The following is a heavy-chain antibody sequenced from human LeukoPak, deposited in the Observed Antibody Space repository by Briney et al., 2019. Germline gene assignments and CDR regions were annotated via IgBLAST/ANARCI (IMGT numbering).Heavy chain of an antibody. CDR3: AADGYSSPFDH. V-gene: IGHV3-7*01. D-gene: IGHD5-24*01. J-gene: IGHJ4*02. CDR1: GFIFSNYW. CDR2: IKKDGSEK. Sequence: PGGSLRLSCAASGFIFSNYWMNWVRQTPWKGLEWVANIKKDGSEKYYVDSVRGRFTISRDNAKNSLYLQMNSLRAEDTAVYYCAADGYSSPFDHWGQGTLVTVSS.